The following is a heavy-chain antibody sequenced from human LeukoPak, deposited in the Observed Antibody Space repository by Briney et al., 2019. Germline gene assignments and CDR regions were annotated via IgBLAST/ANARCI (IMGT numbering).Heavy chain of an antibody. Sequence: PSETLSLTCTVSGDSISNSGYYWGWIRQSPGKGLEWIGSVYYSGSTYYNPSLKSRVTISVDTSKNQFSLKLSSVTAADTAVFYCARRSYYDSSAIFDYWGQGTLVTVSS. D-gene: IGHD3-22*01. CDR3: ARRSYYDSSAIFDY. J-gene: IGHJ4*02. V-gene: IGHV4-39*01. CDR1: GDSISNSGYY. CDR2: VYYSGST.